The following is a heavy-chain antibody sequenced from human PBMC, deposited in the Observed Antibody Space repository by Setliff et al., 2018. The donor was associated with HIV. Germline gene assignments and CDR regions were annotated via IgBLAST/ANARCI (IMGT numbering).Heavy chain of an antibody. J-gene: IGHJ4*02. V-gene: IGHV3-23*01. CDR1: GFAFSGYA. CDR3: TTFYGSGSYAG. CDR2: INGGGTP. D-gene: IGHD3-10*01. Sequence: PGGSLRLSCAASGFAFSGYAMNWVRQAPGRGLEWVSAINGGGTPYYADSVKGRFIISRDNSKNMVYLEMNNLRDEDTAVYYCTTFYGSGSYAGWGQGTLVTVSS.